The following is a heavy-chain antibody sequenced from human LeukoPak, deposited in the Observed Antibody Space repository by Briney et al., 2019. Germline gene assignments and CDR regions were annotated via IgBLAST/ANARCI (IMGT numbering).Heavy chain of an antibody. D-gene: IGHD3-22*01. Sequence: PSETLSLTCTVSGGSISSYYWSWIRQPPGKGLEWIGYIYYSGSTNYNPSLKSRVTISVDTSKNQFSLKLSSVTAADTAVYYCANHLTYYDSSGYYGGDAFDIWGQGTMVTVSS. J-gene: IGHJ3*02. CDR2: IYYSGST. CDR1: GGSISSYY. CDR3: ANHLTYYDSSGYYGGDAFDI. V-gene: IGHV4-59*01.